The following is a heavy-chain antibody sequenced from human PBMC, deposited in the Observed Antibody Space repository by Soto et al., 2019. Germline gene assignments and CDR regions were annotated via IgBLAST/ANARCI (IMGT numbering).Heavy chain of an antibody. Sequence: QVQLVESGGGVVQPGRSLRLSCAASGFTLRTYGMHWVRQAPGKGLEWVAVISYDGPYKYYADSVKGRFTISRDSSKNTLYLQMNTLRAEDTAVYYCAKDHGWLDDNYGMDVWGQGTTVSVSS. CDR3: AKDHGWLDDNYGMDV. V-gene: IGHV3-30*18. D-gene: IGHD6-19*01. J-gene: IGHJ6*02. CDR2: ISYDGPYK. CDR1: GFTLRTYG.